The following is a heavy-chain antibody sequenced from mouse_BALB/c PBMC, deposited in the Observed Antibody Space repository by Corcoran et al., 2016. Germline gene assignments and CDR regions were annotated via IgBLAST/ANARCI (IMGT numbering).Heavy chain of an antibody. CDR1: GYSITSGYY. D-gene: IGHD1-1*01. CDR2: ISYDGSN. V-gene: IGHV3-6*02. Sequence: DVQLQESGTGLVKPSQSLSLTCSVTGYSITSGYYWNWIRQFPGNKLEWMGYISYDGSNNYNPSLKNRISITRDTAKNQFFLKLNSVTTEDTATYYCARDYYGSSYFDYWGQGTTLTVSS. CDR3: ARDYYGSSYFDY. J-gene: IGHJ2*01.